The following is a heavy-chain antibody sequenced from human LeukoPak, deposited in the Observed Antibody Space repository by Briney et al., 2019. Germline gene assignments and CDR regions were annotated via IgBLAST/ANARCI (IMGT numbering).Heavy chain of an antibody. CDR1: GYTFTSYA. CDR2: INTNTGNP. Sequence: ASVKVSCKASGYTFTSYAMNWVRQAPGQGLEWMGWINTNTGNPTYAQGFTGRFVFSLDTSVSTAYLQISSLKAEDTAVYYCARGPLIQLSNWFDPWGQGTLVTVSS. D-gene: IGHD5-18*01. J-gene: IGHJ5*02. V-gene: IGHV7-4-1*02. CDR3: ARGPLIQLSNWFDP.